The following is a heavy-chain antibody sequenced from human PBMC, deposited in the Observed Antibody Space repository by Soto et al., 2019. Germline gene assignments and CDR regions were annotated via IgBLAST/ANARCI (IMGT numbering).Heavy chain of an antibody. V-gene: IGHV4-39*07. J-gene: IGHJ4*02. CDR3: ARVGQPPSDY. CDR1: GGSISSSSYY. Sequence: SETLSLTCTVSGGSISSSSYYWSWVRQFPGKGLEWIGEIIHTGSTNYNPSLKSRVTMSIDTSKKEISLKLSSVTAADTAVYYCARVGQPPSDYWGQGTLVTVSS. D-gene: IGHD2-2*01. CDR2: IIHTGST.